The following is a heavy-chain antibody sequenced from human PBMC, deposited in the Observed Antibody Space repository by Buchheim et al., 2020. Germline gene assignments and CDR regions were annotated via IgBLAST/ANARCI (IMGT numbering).Heavy chain of an antibody. J-gene: IGHJ4*02. Sequence: EVQLLESGGGLVQPGGSLRLSCAASGFTFSSYAMSWVRQAPGKGLEWVSAISGSGGSTYYADSVKGRFTLSRDNSKTTLYLKMNSLRAEDTAVYYCAKNEYCGGDCYWEPIDYWGQGTL. CDR3: AKNEYCGGDCYWEPIDY. CDR1: GFTFSSYA. CDR2: ISGSGGST. D-gene: IGHD2-21*02. V-gene: IGHV3-23*01.